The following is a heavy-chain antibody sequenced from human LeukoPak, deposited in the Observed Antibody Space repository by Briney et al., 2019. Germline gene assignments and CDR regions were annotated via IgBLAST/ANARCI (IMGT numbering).Heavy chain of an antibody. CDR1: GGSISSYY. CDR3: ARGKGLPWFGELSNYYFDY. J-gene: IGHJ4*02. CDR2: IYYSGST. Sequence: SETLSLTCTVSGGSISSYYWSWIRQPPGKGLEWIGYIYYSGSTNYNPSLKSRVTISVDTSKNQFSLKLSSVTAADTAVYYCARGKGLPWFGELSNYYFDYWGQGTLVTVSS. D-gene: IGHD3-10*01. V-gene: IGHV4-59*01.